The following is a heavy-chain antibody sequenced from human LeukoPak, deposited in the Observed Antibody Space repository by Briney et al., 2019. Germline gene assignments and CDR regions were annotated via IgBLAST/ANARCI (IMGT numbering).Heavy chain of an antibody. CDR1: GCTFTSYY. Sequence: ASVKVSCKASGCTFTSYYMHWVRQAPGQGLEWMGIINPSGGSTSYAQKFQGRVTMTRDTSTSTVYMELSSLRSEDTAVYYCAREAYSSGYPHVFWFDPWGQGTLVTVSS. CDR2: INPSGGST. J-gene: IGHJ5*02. V-gene: IGHV1-46*01. D-gene: IGHD3-22*01. CDR3: AREAYSSGYPHVFWFDP.